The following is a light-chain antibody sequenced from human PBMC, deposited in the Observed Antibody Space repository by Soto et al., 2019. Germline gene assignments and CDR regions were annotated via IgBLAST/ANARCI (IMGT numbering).Light chain of an antibody. V-gene: IGKV3-11*01. CDR3: QRRSYWPQIT. CDR1: QSVNRD. CDR2: DAS. J-gene: IGKJ5*01. Sequence: EIVLTQSPATLSLSPGERATLSCRASQSVNRDLAWYQQKPGQAPRLLIYDASNRATGIPARFSGSGSGTDFTLTIISLEPEDFAVYYCQRRSYWPQITFRQGTRPEIK.